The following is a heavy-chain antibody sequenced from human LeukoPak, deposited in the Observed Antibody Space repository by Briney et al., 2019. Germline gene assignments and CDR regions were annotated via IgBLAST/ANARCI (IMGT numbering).Heavy chain of an antibody. Sequence: GGSLRLSCAASGFTFDDYAMHWVRQAPGKGLEWVSLISWDGGSTYYADSVKGRFTISRDNSKNSLYLQMNSLRAEDTALYYCAKGGSSWYYFDYWGQGTLVTVSS. D-gene: IGHD6-13*01. V-gene: IGHV3-43D*04. CDR1: GFTFDDYA. CDR2: ISWDGGST. J-gene: IGHJ4*02. CDR3: AKGGSSWYYFDY.